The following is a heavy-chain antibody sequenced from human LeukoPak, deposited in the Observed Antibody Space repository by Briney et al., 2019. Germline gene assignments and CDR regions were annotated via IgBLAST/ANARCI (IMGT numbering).Heavy chain of an antibody. Sequence: SETLSLTCAVYGGSFSGYYWSWIRQPPGKGLEWIGEINHSGSTNYNPSLKSRVTISVDTSKNQFSLKLSSVTAADTAVYYCARGGGRDYYGSGSYYNIGYYYYYMDVWGKGTTVTVSS. CDR2: INHSGST. CDR1: GGSFSGYY. CDR3: ARGGGRDYYGSGSYYNIGYYYYYMDV. J-gene: IGHJ6*03. V-gene: IGHV4-34*01. D-gene: IGHD3-10*01.